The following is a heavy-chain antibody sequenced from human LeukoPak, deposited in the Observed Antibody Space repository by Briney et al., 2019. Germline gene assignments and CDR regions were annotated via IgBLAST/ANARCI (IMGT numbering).Heavy chain of an antibody. CDR2: INPNSGGT. Sequence: GASVKVSCKASGYTFTGYYMHWVRQAPGQGLEWMGWINPNSGGTNYAQKFQGRVTMTRDTSISTAYMELSRLRSDDTAVYYCARDMRLRLGELSFDDYWGQGTLVTVSS. CDR1: GYTFTGYY. J-gene: IGHJ4*02. D-gene: IGHD3-16*02. V-gene: IGHV1-2*02. CDR3: ARDMRLRLGELSFDDY.